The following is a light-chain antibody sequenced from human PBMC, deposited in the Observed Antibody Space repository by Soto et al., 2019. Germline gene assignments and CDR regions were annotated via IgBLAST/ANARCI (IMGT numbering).Light chain of an antibody. Sequence: DIQMSQSPSSLSASVGDRVTITCQASRGISSYLAWYQQKPGKPPKLLVYSASTLQSGVPSRFSGSGSGPDFTLTISSLQPEDSATYFCQQLNSYPRTFGQGTRLEIK. V-gene: IGKV1-9*01. CDR2: SAS. CDR1: RGISSY. CDR3: QQLNSYPRT. J-gene: IGKJ5*01.